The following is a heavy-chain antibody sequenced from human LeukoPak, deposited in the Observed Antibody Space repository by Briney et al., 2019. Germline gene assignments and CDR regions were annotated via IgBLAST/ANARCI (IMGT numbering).Heavy chain of an antibody. CDR2: ISTDGRTT. Sequence: GGSLTLSCLAAAFTFTNYWMHWVRHSQREGLVWVSHISTDGRTTTYADAVKGRFTISRDNAEKTLYLQMNSLRAEDTAVYYCARDLGTTNWFDPWGEGTLVTVSS. D-gene: IGHD1-26*01. CDR3: ARDLGTTNWFDP. V-gene: IGHV3-74*01. CDR1: AFTFTNYW. J-gene: IGHJ5*02.